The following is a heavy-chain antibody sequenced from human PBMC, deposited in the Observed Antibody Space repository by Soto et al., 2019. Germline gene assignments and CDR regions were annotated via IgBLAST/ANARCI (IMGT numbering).Heavy chain of an antibody. CDR1: GGTFSSYA. V-gene: IGHV1-69*06. CDR3: ARVSDWEPGAFDY. CDR2: IIPIFGTA. D-gene: IGHD1-1*01. Sequence: GASVKVSCKASGGTFSSYAISWVRQAPGQGLEWMGGIIPIFGTANYAQKFQGRVTITADKSTSTAYMELSSLRSEDTAVYYCARVSDWEPGAFDYWGQGTLVTVS. J-gene: IGHJ4*02.